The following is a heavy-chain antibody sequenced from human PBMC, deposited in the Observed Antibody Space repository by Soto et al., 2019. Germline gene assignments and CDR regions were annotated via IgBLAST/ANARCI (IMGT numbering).Heavy chain of an antibody. V-gene: IGHV4-59*01. CDR1: GGSISSYY. CDR3: ATTGTTGLDYYYYGMDV. J-gene: IGHJ6*02. Sequence: SETLSLTCTVSGGSISSYYWSWIRQPPGKGLEWIGYIYYSGSTNYNPSLKSRVTISVDTSKNQFSLKLSSVTAADTAVYYCATTGTTGLDYYYYGMDVWGQGTTVTVYS. D-gene: IGHD1-1*01. CDR2: IYYSGST.